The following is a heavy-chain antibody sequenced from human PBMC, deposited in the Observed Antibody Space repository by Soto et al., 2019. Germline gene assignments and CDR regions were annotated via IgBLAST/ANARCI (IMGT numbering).Heavy chain of an antibody. D-gene: IGHD2-15*01. CDR3: ARPGARLRQGGLYYGMDV. Sequence: GESLKISCKGSGYSFTSYWIGWVRQMPGKGLEWMGIIYPGDSDTRYSPSFQGQVTISADKSISTAYLQWSSLKASDTAMYYCARPGARLRQGGLYYGMDVWGQGTTVTVSS. J-gene: IGHJ6*02. V-gene: IGHV5-51*01. CDR1: GYSFTSYW. CDR2: IYPGDSDT.